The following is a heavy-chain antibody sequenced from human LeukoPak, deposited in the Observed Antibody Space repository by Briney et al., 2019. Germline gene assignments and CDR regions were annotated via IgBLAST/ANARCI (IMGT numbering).Heavy chain of an antibody. Sequence: GGSLRLSCTASGFTFSSYWMHWVRQAPGKGLVWVSCINSDGSTTTYADSVKGRFTISRDNAKNTLYLQMNSLRVEDTAVYYCARPHTGFDSWGQGTLVTVSS. CDR3: ARPHTGFDS. V-gene: IGHV3-74*01. J-gene: IGHJ4*02. CDR1: GFTFSSYW. CDR2: INSDGSTT.